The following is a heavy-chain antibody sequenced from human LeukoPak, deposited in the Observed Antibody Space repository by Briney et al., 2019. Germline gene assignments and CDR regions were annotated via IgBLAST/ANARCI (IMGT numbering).Heavy chain of an antibody. CDR1: GGSISTSDSY. CDR3: AREPSRACSGGSCFPS. CDR2: IFYSGNT. D-gene: IGHD2-15*01. Sequence: PSETLSLTCTVSGGSISTSDSYWGWVRQPPGKGLEWIGSIFYSGNTYYAPSLKGRVTMSVATSKNQFSLNLNSVAAADTAVYFCAREPSRACSGGSCFPSWGQGILVIVSS. J-gene: IGHJ5*02. V-gene: IGHV4-39*07.